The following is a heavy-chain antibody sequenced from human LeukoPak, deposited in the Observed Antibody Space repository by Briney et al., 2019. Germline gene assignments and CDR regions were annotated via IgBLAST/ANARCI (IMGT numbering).Heavy chain of an antibody. CDR2: IYDTGST. V-gene: IGHV4-59*01. Sequence: SETLSLTCAVSGGSISSYYWSWIRQPPGKGLEWIGYIYDTGSTNYNPSLESRVTISVDTSKSQFSLKLTSVTAADTAVYFCARDRALGGWLLTFDYWGRGTLVTVSS. J-gene: IGHJ4*02. D-gene: IGHD5-24*01. CDR1: GGSISSYY. CDR3: ARDRALGGWLLTFDY.